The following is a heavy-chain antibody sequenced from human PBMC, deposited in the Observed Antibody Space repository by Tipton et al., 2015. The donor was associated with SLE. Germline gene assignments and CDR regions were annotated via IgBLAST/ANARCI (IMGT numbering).Heavy chain of an antibody. CDR3: ARGDCSSTSCLDY. V-gene: IGHV4-34*01. J-gene: IGHJ4*02. CDR2: IYHSGST. D-gene: IGHD2-2*01. CDR1: GFTFSDYY. Sequence: LRLSCAASGFTFSDYYMSWVRQPPGKGLEWIGEIYHSGSTNYNPSLKSRVTISVDTSKYQFSLKLSSVTAADTAVYYCARGDCSSTSCLDYWGQGTLVTVSS.